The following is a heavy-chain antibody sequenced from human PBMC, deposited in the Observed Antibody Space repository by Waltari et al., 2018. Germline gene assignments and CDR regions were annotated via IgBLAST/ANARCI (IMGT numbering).Heavy chain of an antibody. J-gene: IGHJ6*02. CDR2: INHSGST. Sequence: QVQLQQWGAGLLKPSETLSLTCAVYGGSFSGYYWTWIRQPPGKGLEWIGEINHSGSTNYNPSLKSRVTISVDTSKNQSSLKLSSATAADTAVYYCARERGGKYYYYGMDVWGQGTTVTVSS. CDR3: ARERGGKYYYYGMDV. D-gene: IGHD1-1*01. V-gene: IGHV4-34*01. CDR1: GGSFSGYY.